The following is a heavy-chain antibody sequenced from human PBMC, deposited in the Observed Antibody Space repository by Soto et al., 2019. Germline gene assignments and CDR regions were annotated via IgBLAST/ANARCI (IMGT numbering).Heavy chain of an antibody. V-gene: IGHV3-33*01. CDR2: IWYDGSNK. J-gene: IGHJ1*01. D-gene: IGHD6-13*01. CDR1: GFTFSSYG. Sequence: GGSLRLSCAASGFTFSSYGMHWVRQAPGKGLEWVAVIWYDGSNKYYADSVKGRFTISRDNSKNTLYLQMNSLRAEDTAVYYCARDSSSWYIGYFQNWGQGTLVTVSS. CDR3: ARDSSSWYIGYFQN.